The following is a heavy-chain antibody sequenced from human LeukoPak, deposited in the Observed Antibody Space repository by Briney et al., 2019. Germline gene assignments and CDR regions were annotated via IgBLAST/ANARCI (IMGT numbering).Heavy chain of an antibody. J-gene: IGHJ4*02. D-gene: IGHD6-19*01. CDR2: ISGSGAGT. Sequence: PGGSLRLSCAASGFTFRSYAMTWVRQTPGKGLEWVSAISGSGAGTYYADSVKGRFTISRDNSKNTLYLQMNSLRAEDTAVYFCARGFLGGTDQYFDSWGQGTLVTVSS. CDR1: GFTFRSYA. CDR3: ARGFLGGTDQYFDS. V-gene: IGHV3-23*01.